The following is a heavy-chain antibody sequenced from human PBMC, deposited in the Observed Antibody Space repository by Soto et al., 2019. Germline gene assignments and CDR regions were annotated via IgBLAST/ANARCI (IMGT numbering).Heavy chain of an antibody. V-gene: IGHV1-3*01. D-gene: IGHD6-19*01. J-gene: IGHJ4*02. CDR2: INAGNGNT. CDR1: GYTFTSYA. Sequence: ASVKVSCKASGYTFTSYAMHWVRQAPGQRLEWMGWINAGNGNTKYSQKFQGRVTITRDTSASTAYMELSSLRSEDTAVYYCARDLPRYSSGWYYGYWGQGTLVTVS. CDR3: ARDLPRYSSGWYYGY.